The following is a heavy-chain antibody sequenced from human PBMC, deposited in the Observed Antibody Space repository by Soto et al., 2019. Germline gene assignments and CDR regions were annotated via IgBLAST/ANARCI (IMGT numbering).Heavy chain of an antibody. Sequence: EVQLVESGGGLVQPGGSLRLSCAASGFKFSIYSMNWVRQAPGKGLEWSAYITSDTKTIKYADSVKGRFTISRDSAKNSMYLQMNCLSDEDTAVYYCARSVEGHFDYWGQGTVVTVSS. D-gene: IGHD6-19*01. V-gene: IGHV3-48*02. J-gene: IGHJ4*02. CDR2: ITSDTKTI. CDR3: ARSVEGHFDY. CDR1: GFKFSIYS.